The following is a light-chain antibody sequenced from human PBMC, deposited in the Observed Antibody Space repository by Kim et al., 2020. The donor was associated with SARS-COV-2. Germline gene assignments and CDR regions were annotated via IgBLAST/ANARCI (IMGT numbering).Light chain of an antibody. CDR1: KVGDKY. Sequence: VAPGQPASITCSGDKVGDKYACWYQQKPGQSPVLVIYQDSKRPSGIPERFSGSNSGNTATLTISGTQAMDEADYYCQAWDSSTVVFGGGTQLTVL. J-gene: IGLJ2*01. V-gene: IGLV3-1*01. CDR3: QAWDSSTVV. CDR2: QDS.